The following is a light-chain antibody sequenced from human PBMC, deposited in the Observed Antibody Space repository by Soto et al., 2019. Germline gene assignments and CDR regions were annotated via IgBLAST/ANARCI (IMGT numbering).Light chain of an antibody. Sequence: DIQMTQSPSSLSASVGDRVTITCRASQSISSYLNWYQQKPGKAPKLLIYAASSLQSGVPSRFSGSGSGTDFTLTISSLQPDDFATYYCQQSYSTPQTFGAGTKVEIK. J-gene: IGKJ4*01. V-gene: IGKV1-39*01. CDR3: QQSYSTPQT. CDR2: AAS. CDR1: QSISSY.